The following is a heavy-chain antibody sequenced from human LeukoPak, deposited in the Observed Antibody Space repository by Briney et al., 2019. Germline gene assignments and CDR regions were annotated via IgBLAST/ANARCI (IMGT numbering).Heavy chain of an antibody. CDR1: GFTFSRYS. V-gene: IGHV3-48*04. CDR2: ISFSGDSI. Sequence: GGSLRLSCAASGFTFSRYSMNWVRQAPGRGPEWLSYISFSGDSIYYADSVKGRFTISRDNAKDSLSLQMNNLRAEDTAVYYCSRLSAMLRGPEAFYYFEYWGQGTLVTVSS. D-gene: IGHD3-10*01. J-gene: IGHJ4*02. CDR3: SRLSAMLRGPEAFYYFEY.